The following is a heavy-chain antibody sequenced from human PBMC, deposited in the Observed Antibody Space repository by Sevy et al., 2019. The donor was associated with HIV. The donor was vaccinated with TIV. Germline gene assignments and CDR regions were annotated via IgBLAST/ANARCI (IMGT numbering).Heavy chain of an antibody. Sequence: ASVKVSCKASGGTFSSYAISWVRQAPGQGLEWMGGIIPIFGTANYAQKFQGRVTITADESTSTAYMELSSLRSEDTAVYYCARKQYYYDSSGSNYYFDYWGQGTLVTASS. V-gene: IGHV1-69*13. CDR3: ARKQYYYDSSGSNYYFDY. CDR2: IIPIFGTA. D-gene: IGHD3-22*01. CDR1: GGTFSSYA. J-gene: IGHJ4*02.